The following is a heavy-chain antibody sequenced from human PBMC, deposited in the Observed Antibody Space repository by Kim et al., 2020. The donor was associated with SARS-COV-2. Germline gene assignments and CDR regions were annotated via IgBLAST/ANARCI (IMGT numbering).Heavy chain of an antibody. J-gene: IGHJ4*02. CDR3: ARDLNYGPDY. Sequence: GDTNSDQKFQGRVTMTRDTSTSSVFLELSSLRSDDTAVYFCARDLNYGPDYWGQGTLVTVSS. CDR2: GDT. V-gene: IGHV1-2*02. D-gene: IGHD3-16*01.